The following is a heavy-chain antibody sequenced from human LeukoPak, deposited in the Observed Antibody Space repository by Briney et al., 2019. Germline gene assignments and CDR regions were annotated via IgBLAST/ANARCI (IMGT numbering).Heavy chain of an antibody. V-gene: IGHV3-30*01. Sequence: GGSPRLSCAASGFTFSSYAMHWVRQAPGKGLEWVAVISYDGSNKYYADSVKGRFTISRDNSKNTLYLQMNSLRAEDTAVYYCARPPVTYYYYYYYKDVWGKGTTVNVSS. J-gene: IGHJ6*03. CDR1: GFTFSSYA. D-gene: IGHD4-17*01. CDR3: ARPPVTYYYYYYYKDV. CDR2: ISYDGSNK.